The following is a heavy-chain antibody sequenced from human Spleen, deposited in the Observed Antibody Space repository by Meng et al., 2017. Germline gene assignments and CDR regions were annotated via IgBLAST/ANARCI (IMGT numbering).Heavy chain of an antibody. CDR3: GGSSGYPIDY. CDR1: GGSFSGYY. J-gene: IGHJ4*02. V-gene: IGHV4-34*01. CDR2: INHSGST. Sequence: VQLQQWGAGLLKPSETLSLTCAVYGGSFSGYYWSWFRQPPGKGLEWIGEINHSGSTNYNPSLKSRVTISVDTSKNQFSLKLSSVTAADTAVYYCGGSSGYPIDYWGQGTLVTVSS. D-gene: IGHD3-22*01.